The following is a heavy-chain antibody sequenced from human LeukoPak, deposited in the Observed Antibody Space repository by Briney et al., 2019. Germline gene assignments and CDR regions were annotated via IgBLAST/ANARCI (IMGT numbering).Heavy chain of an antibody. CDR2: IYYSGST. Sequence: PSETLSLTCTVSGGSISSSSYYWGWIRQPPGKGLEWIGSIYYSGSTCYNPSLKSRVTISVDTSKNQFSLKLSSVTAADTAIYYCARLLSIADAFDIWGQGTMVTVSS. V-gene: IGHV4-39*01. CDR3: ARLLSIADAFDI. D-gene: IGHD2/OR15-2a*01. CDR1: GGSISSSSYY. J-gene: IGHJ3*02.